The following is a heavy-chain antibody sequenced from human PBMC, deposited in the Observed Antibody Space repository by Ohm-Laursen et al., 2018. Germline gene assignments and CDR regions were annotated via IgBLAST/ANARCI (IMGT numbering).Heavy chain of an antibody. CDR1: GYTFPTYG. Sequence: ASVKVSCNASGYTFPTYGISWVRQAPGQGLEWMGWISPYSAKTDYVQKFQGRVTMTTDTSTSTAYMELTSLISDDTAFYYCAKDWGPIGRYYFESWGQGTLVAVSS. V-gene: IGHV1-18*04. CDR3: AKDWGPIGRYYFES. J-gene: IGHJ4*02. D-gene: IGHD3-16*01. CDR2: ISPYSAKT.